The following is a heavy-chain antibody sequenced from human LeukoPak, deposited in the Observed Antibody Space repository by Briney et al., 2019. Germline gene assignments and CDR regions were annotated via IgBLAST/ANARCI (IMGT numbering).Heavy chain of an antibody. J-gene: IGHJ5*02. Sequence: SETLSLSCAVYGGSFSGYYWSWIRQPPGKGLEWIGEINHSGSTNYNPSLKSRVTIPVDTSKNQFSLKLSSVTAADTAVYYCARRALFYYGSGSYFPWFDPWGQGTLVTVSS. CDR2: INHSGST. D-gene: IGHD3-10*01. CDR3: ARRALFYYGSGSYFPWFDP. V-gene: IGHV4-34*01. CDR1: GGSFSGYY.